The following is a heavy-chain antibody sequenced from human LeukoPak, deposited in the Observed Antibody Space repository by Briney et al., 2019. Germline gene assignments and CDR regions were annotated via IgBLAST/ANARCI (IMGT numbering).Heavy chain of an antibody. V-gene: IGHV4-59*01. CDR3: ARVLAAAGNNWFDP. J-gene: IGHJ5*02. CDR1: GGSISSYY. Sequence: SETLSLTCTVSGGSISSYYWSWIRQPPGKGLEWIGYIYYSGSTNYNPSLKSRVTISVDTSKNQFSLKLSSVTAADTAVYYCARVLAAAGNNWFDPWGQGTLVTVSS. D-gene: IGHD6-13*01. CDR2: IYYSGST.